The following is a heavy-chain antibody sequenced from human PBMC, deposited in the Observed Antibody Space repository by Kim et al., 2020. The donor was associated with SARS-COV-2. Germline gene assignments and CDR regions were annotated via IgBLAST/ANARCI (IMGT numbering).Heavy chain of an antibody. V-gene: IGHV4-34*01. CDR1: GGSFSGYY. D-gene: IGHD6-13*01. Sequence: SETLSLTCAVYGGSFSGYYWSWIRQPPGKGLEWIGEINHSGSTNYNPSLKSRVTISVDTSKNQFSLKLSSVTAADTAVYYCARRNPGIAAAGWFDPWGQGTLVTVSS. J-gene: IGHJ5*02. CDR3: ARRNPGIAAAGWFDP. CDR2: INHSGST.